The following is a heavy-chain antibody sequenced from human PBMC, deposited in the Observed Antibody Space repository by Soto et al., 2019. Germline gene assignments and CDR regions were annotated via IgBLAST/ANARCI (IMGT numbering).Heavy chain of an antibody. J-gene: IGHJ4*02. CDR1: GFTFSRFD. V-gene: IGHV3-13*05. CDR3: ARAVPGYGGFYFDY. CDR2: IGTSGDP. Sequence: GGSLRLSCAASGFTFSRFDLHWVRQVTGKRLEWVSGIGTSGDPYYAVSVKGRFTVSRDNAKNSIFLEMISLRAGDTAVYFCARAVPGYGGFYFDYWGQGALVAVSS. D-gene: IGHD4-17*01.